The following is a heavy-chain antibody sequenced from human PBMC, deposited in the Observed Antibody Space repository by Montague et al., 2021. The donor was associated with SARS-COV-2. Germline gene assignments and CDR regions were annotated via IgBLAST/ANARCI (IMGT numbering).Heavy chain of an antibody. J-gene: IGHJ6*02. CDR2: IYHNGST. Sequence: SETLSLTCTVSGDSISSYYWTWIQQPPGKGLESIGYIYHNGSTKYNPSLKSRVTISVDTSKNQFSLKLSSVSVADTAVYYCARGGGNSADYYNYTMDVWGQGTTVTVFS. V-gene: IGHV4-59*01. D-gene: IGHD4-23*01. CDR1: GDSISSYY. CDR3: ARGGGNSADYYNYTMDV.